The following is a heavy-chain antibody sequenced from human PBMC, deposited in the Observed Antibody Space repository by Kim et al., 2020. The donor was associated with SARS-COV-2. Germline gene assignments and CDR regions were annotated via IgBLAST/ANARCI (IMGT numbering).Heavy chain of an antibody. Sequence: TQYNPSLRSRVTISVATSKNQFSLKLRSVTAADTAVYYCARHPGDGWFDPWGQGTLVTVSS. CDR2: T. D-gene: IGHD3-16*01. CDR3: ARHPGDGWFDP. V-gene: IGHV4-59*08. J-gene: IGHJ5*02.